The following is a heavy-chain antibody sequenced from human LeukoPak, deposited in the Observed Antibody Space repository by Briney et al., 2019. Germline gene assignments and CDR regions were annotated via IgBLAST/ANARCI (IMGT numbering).Heavy chain of an antibody. CDR2: INHSGST. CDR3: ARGMIDSSSPFDY. J-gene: IGHJ4*02. CDR1: GGSFSGYY. Sequence: PSETLSLTCAVYGGSFSGYYWSWIRQPPGKGLEWIGEINHSGSTNYNPSLKSRVTISVDASKNQFSLKLSSVTAADTAVYYCARGMIDSSSPFDYWGQGTLVTASS. V-gene: IGHV4-34*01. D-gene: IGHD6-13*01.